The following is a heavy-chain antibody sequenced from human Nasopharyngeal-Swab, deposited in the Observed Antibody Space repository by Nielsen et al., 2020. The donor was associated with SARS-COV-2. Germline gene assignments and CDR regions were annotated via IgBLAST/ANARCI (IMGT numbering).Heavy chain of an antibody. CDR2: ISSSGSLT. J-gene: IGHJ4*02. CDR1: GFTFSDYY. CDR3: VREYSSSWYLDS. Sequence: GESLKISCAASGFTFSDYYMSWIRQAPGKGLEWISYISSSGSLTHYADSVKGRFTISRDNAQTSLHLQIDALRADDSAVYYCVREYSSSWYLDSWGQGTLVTVSS. V-gene: IGHV3-11*01. D-gene: IGHD6-13*01.